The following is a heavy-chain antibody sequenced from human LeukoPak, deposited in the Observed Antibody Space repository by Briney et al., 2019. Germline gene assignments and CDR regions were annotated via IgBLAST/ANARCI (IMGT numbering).Heavy chain of an antibody. V-gene: IGHV3-15*01. CDR3: ARDSRRDGYSDHDY. CDR1: GFTFSNAW. J-gene: IGHJ4*02. Sequence: PGGSLRLSCAASGFTFSNAWMSWVRQAPGKGLEWVGRIKSKTDGGTTDYAAPVKGRFTISRDDSKNTLYLQMNSLRAEDTAVYYCARDSRRDGYSDHDYWGQGTLVTVSS. D-gene: IGHD5-24*01. CDR2: IKSKTDGGTT.